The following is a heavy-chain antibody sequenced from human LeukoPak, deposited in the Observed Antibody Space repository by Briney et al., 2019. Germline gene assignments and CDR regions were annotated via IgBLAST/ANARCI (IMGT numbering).Heavy chain of an antibody. CDR2: ISSSSSYI. Sequence: GGSLRLSCAASGFTFSSYSMNWVRQAPGKGLEWVSSISSSSSYIYYADSVKGRFTISRDNAKNSLYLQMNSLRAEDTAVYYCARDQELGMGNTFDIWGQGMMVTVSS. J-gene: IGHJ3*02. V-gene: IGHV3-21*01. D-gene: IGHD7-27*01. CDR3: ARDQELGMGNTFDI. CDR1: GFTFSSYS.